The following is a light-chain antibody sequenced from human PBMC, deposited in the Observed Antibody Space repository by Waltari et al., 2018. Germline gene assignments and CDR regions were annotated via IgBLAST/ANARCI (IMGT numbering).Light chain of an antibody. Sequence: QSALTQPPSASGSPGQSVTISCTVTSSDVGGYKFVSWYQQHPGRAPKLMIYEVNQRPSGVPDRFSGSKSGNTASLTVSGLQAEDEADYYCSSYAGSKNLVFGTGTKVTVL. V-gene: IGLV2-8*01. CDR3: SSYAGSKNLV. J-gene: IGLJ1*01. CDR1: SSDVGGYKF. CDR2: EVN.